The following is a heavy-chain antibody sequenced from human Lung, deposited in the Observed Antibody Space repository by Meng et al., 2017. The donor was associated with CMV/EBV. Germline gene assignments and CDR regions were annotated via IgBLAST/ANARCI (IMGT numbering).Heavy chain of an antibody. CDR2: IFPGDSDI. CDR3: ARRGLPGHVPYGADV. J-gene: IGHJ6*02. CDR1: GYSFTTYW. D-gene: IGHD1-26*01. Sequence: GEXXKISCTTSGYSFTTYWIVWVRQLPGKGLEWMGTIFPGDSDIRYSPSFQGQVTISGDRSISTAYLQWNSLKASDTAIYYCARRGLPGHVPYGADVLGQGXTVTVSS. V-gene: IGHV5-51*01.